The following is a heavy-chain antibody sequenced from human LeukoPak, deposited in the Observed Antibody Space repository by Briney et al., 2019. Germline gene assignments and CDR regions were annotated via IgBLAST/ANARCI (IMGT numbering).Heavy chain of an antibody. J-gene: IGHJ5*02. V-gene: IGHV4-34*01. CDR2: INHSGST. D-gene: IGHD2-15*01. Sequence: SETLSLTCAVYGGSFSGYYWSWIRQPPGKGLEWIGEINHSGSTNYNPSLKSRVTISVDTSKNQFSLKLSSVTAADTAVYYCARGRSHWDIVVVAAGGWFDPWGQGTLDTVSS. CDR3: ARGRSHWDIVVVAAGGWFDP. CDR1: GGSFSGYY.